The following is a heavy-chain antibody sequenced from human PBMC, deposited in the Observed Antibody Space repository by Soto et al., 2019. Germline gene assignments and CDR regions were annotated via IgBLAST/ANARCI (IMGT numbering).Heavy chain of an antibody. J-gene: IGHJ4*02. Sequence: GGSLRLSCAASGFAFSSYGMNWVRQAPGKGLEWVALISYDGSNKYYADSVKGRFTISRDNSKNTLYLQMNSLRAEDTAVYYCAKDSEGRWQQLVHGGYFDYWGQGTLVTVSS. CDR1: GFAFSSYG. V-gene: IGHV3-30*18. CDR3: AKDSEGRWQQLVHGGYFDY. D-gene: IGHD6-13*01. CDR2: ISYDGSNK.